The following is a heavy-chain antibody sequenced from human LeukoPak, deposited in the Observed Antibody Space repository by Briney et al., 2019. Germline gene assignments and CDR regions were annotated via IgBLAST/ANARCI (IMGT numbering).Heavy chain of an antibody. CDR1: GYTFTGYY. J-gene: IGHJ3*02. V-gene: IGHV1-2*04. D-gene: IGHD6-19*01. CDR3: ARDGEPEVYSSGWLRPFDI. Sequence: ASVRVSCKASGYTFTGYYMHWVRQAPGQGLEWMGWINPNSGGTNYAQKFQGWVTMTRDTSISTAYMELSRLRSDDTAVYYCARDGEPEVYSSGWLRPFDIWGQGTMVTVSS. CDR2: INPNSGGT.